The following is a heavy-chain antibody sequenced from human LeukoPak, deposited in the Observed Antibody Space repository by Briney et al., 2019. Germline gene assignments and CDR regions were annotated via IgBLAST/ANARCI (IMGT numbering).Heavy chain of an antibody. V-gene: IGHV3-23*01. CDR1: GFTFSSYA. CDR2: ISGSGGIT. Sequence: GGSLRLSCAASGFTFSSYAMHWVRQAPGKGLEWVSVISGSGGITYYADSVKGRFTISRDNSKNTLYLQMNSLRAEDTAVYFCANGAGPDCMCHYPNNWFDPWGQGTLVSVSS. J-gene: IGHJ5*02. D-gene: IGHD2-15*01. CDR3: ANGAGPDCMCHYPNNWFDP.